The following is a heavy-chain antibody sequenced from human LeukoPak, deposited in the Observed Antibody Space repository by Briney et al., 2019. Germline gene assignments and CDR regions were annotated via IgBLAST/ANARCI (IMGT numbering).Heavy chain of an antibody. D-gene: IGHD4-17*01. J-gene: IGHJ6*03. CDR2: HSMSDDKP. V-gene: IGHV1-18*01. CDR3: ARSPGDPWDDTSFYLDV. Sequence: ASVKVSCKSSGYTLTSQGITWVRQAPGQGLEWMGCHSMSDDKPKHAQRFQGRVTMTTDTSTGTAYMDLRGLRPDDTAVYYCARSPGDPWDDTSFYLDVWGEGTTVTVSS. CDR1: GYTLTSQG.